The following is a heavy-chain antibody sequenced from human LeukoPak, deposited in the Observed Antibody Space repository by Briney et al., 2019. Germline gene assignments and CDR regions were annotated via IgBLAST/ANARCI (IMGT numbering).Heavy chain of an antibody. CDR1: GGSISSSNW. J-gene: IGHJ5*02. CDR3: ASAIAADAPYNWLHP. V-gene: IGHV4-4*02. CDR2: IYYSGST. D-gene: IGHD6-13*01. Sequence: SGTLSLTCAVSGGSISSSNWWSWVRQPPGKGLEWIGSIYYSGSTYYNPSLKSRVTISVDTSKNQFSLKLSSVTAADTAVYYCASAIAADAPYNWLHPWGQGTLDTVSS.